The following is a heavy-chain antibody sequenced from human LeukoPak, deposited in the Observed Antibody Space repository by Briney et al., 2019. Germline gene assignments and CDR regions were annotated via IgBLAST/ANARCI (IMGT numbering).Heavy chain of an antibody. Sequence: VGSLRLSCAASGFTVSSNYMSWVRQAPGKGLEWVSVIYSGGSTYCADSVKGRFTISRDNSKNTLYLQMNSLRAEDTAVYYCARTQLGIYYYCYMDVWGKGTTVTVSS. D-gene: IGHD6-6*01. CDR2: IYSGGST. CDR1: GFTVSSNY. J-gene: IGHJ6*03. V-gene: IGHV3-53*01. CDR3: ARTQLGIYYYCYMDV.